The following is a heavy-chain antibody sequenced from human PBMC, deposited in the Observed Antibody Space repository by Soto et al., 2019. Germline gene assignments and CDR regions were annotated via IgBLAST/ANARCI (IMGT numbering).Heavy chain of an antibody. J-gene: IGHJ4*02. D-gene: IGHD3-22*01. CDR1: GFTFSSYG. CDR2: ISYDGSNK. Sequence: QVQLVESGGGVVQPGRSLRLSCAASGFTFSSYGMHWVRQAPGKGLEWVAVISYDGSNKYYADSVKGRFTISRDNSKNTLYLQMNSLRAEDTAVYYCAKVATYYYDSSGLRSPRNAFDYWGQGTLVTVSS. V-gene: IGHV3-30*18. CDR3: AKVATYYYDSSGLRSPRNAFDY.